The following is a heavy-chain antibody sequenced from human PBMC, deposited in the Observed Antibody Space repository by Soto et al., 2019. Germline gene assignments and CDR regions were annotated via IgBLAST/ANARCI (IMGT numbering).Heavy chain of an antibody. Sequence: LSLTCTVSGGSINTFYWSWVRQPAGKGLEWIGRIFSSGSTSFNPSLESRVATSVDTSKNHFSLNLSSVTAADMAVYYCAREGSYSAYNFAHGIQLWSFDFWGQGALVTVSS. CDR1: GGSINTFY. D-gene: IGHD5-12*01. CDR3: AREGSYSAYNFAHGIQLWSFDF. V-gene: IGHV4-4*07. J-gene: IGHJ4*02. CDR2: IFSSGST.